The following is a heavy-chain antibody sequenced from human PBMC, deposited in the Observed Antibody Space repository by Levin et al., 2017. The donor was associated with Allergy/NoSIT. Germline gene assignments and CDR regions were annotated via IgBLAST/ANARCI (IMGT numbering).Heavy chain of an antibody. CDR1: GFTVSSNY. CDR2: IYSGGST. CDR3: ARGGQWQTFDY. V-gene: IGHV3-53*01. Sequence: GGSLRLSCAASGFTVSSNYMSWVRQAPGKGLEWVSVIYSGGSTYYAESVKGRFTISRDNSKNTLYLQMNSLRAEDTAVYYCARGGQWQTFDYWGQGTLVTVSS. J-gene: IGHJ4*02. D-gene: IGHD6-19*01.